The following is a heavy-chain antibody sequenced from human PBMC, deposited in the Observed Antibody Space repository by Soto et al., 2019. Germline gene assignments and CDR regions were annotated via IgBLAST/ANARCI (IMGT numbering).Heavy chain of an antibody. CDR3: ARSQGSSTSLETSYDCYYVMAV. Sequence: QVQLVQSGAEVKKPGSSVKVSCKASGGTFSSYAISWVRQAPGQGIEWMGGIIPISGTANYAQKFQCRVTITADESTSTAYMELSSLRSEDTAVYYCARSQGSSTSLETSYDCYYVMAVWGKGTKVTVSS. CDR1: GGTFSSYA. J-gene: IGHJ6*04. CDR2: IIPISGTA. V-gene: IGHV1-69*01. D-gene: IGHD2-2*01.